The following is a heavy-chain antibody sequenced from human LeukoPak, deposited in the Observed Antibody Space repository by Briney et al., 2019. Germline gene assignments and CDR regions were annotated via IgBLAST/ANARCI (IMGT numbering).Heavy chain of an antibody. D-gene: IGHD1-26*01. Sequence: PSQTLSLTCTVSGGSISSGGYYWSWIRHLPGKGLVWIGYIYSSGTTYYNPSLKSRVTMSVDTSKNQFSLKLISVTAADTAVYYCARDVTGGSYFDYWGQGTLVTVSS. CDR2: IYSSGTT. CDR1: GGSISSGGYY. J-gene: IGHJ4*02. V-gene: IGHV4-31*03. CDR3: ARDVTGGSYFDY.